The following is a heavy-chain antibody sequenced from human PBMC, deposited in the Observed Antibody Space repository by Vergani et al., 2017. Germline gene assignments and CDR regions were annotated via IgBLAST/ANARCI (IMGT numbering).Heavy chain of an antibody. V-gene: IGHV3-21*01. D-gene: IGHD2-2*01. Sequence: EVQLVESGGGLVKPGGSLRLSCAASGFTFSSYSMNWVRQAPGKGLEWVSSISSSSSYIYYAASVKGRFTISRDNAKNSLYLQMNSLRAEDTAVYYCARNHSYCSSTSCYYYYMDVWGKGTTVTVSS. J-gene: IGHJ6*03. CDR3: ARNHSYCSSTSCYYYYMDV. CDR1: GFTFSSYS. CDR2: ISSSSSYI.